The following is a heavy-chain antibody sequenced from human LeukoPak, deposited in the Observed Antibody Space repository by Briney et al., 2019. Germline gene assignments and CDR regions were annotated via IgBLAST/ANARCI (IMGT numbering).Heavy chain of an antibody. Sequence: GGFLRLSCAASGFTFSSYAMSWVRQAPGKGLEWVSAISGSGGSTYYADSVKGRFTISRDNSKNTLYLQMNSLRAEDTAVYYCAKDTDFWSGCMDVWGQGTTVTVSS. CDR3: AKDTDFWSGCMDV. J-gene: IGHJ6*02. CDR1: GFTFSSYA. V-gene: IGHV3-23*01. D-gene: IGHD3-3*01. CDR2: ISGSGGST.